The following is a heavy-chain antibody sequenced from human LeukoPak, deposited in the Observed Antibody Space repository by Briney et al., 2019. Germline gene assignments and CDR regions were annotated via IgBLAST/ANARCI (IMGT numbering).Heavy chain of an antibody. V-gene: IGHV3-30*04. Sequence: PGGSLRLSCAASGFTFNSYAIYWVRRAPGKGLEWVAVISYDGRNKYYADSVRGRFTISRDNSENTLYLQMNSLRPEDTAVYYCARGAYYYASGTYYPYYYFMDVWGKGTTVTVSS. CDR2: ISYDGRNK. D-gene: IGHD3-10*01. J-gene: IGHJ6*03. CDR3: ARGAYYYASGTYYPYYYFMDV. CDR1: GFTFNSYA.